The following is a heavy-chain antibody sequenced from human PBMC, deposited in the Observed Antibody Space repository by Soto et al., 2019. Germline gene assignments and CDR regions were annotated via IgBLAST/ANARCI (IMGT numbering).Heavy chain of an antibody. CDR2: INPSGGST. V-gene: IGHV1-46*01. CDR1: GYTFTSYY. CDR3: ARGGTVTTSPYYYGMDV. Sequence: QVQLVQSGAEVKKPGASVKVSCNASGYTFTSYYMHWVRQAPGQGLEWMGIINPSGGSTSYAQKFQGRVTMTRDTSTSTVYMELSSLRSEDTAVYYCARGGTVTTSPYYYGMDVWGQGTTVTVSS. D-gene: IGHD4-17*01. J-gene: IGHJ6*02.